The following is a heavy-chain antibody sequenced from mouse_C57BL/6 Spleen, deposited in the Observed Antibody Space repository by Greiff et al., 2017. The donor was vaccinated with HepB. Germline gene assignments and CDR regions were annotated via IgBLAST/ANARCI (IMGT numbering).Heavy chain of an antibody. J-gene: IGHJ4*01. CDR3: ARDGNFYYAVDH. CDR2: ISSGSSTI. V-gene: IGHV5-17*01. D-gene: IGHD2-1*01. CDR1: GFTFSDYG. Sequence: EVKVVESGGGLVKPGGSLKLSCAASGFTFSDYGMHWVRQAPEKGLEWVAYISSGSSTIYYADTVKGRFTISRDNAKNTLFLQMTSLRSEDTAMYYCARDGNFYYAVDHWGQGTSVTVSS.